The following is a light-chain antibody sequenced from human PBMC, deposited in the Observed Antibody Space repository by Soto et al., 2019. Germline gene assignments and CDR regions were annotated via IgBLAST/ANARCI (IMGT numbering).Light chain of an antibody. CDR1: HDITNY. V-gene: IGKV1-33*01. Sequence: GDRVTITCQASHDITNYLNWYQHKPGKAHKLLIYGASNLETGVPSMFSGSGSGTDFTFTISSLQPEDIATYYCQYCDYLPLFGPGTTVDFK. CDR2: GAS. CDR3: QYCDYLPL. J-gene: IGKJ3*01.